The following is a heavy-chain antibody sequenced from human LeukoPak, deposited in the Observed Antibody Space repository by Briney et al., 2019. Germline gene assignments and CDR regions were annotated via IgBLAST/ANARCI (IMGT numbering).Heavy chain of an antibody. Sequence: GGSLRLSCAASGFTVSSNYMSSVRQAPGKGLERVSVIYSGGSTYYADSVKGRFTISRDNSKNTLYLQMNSLRAEDTAVYYCARDQVGGSYQPFDYWGQGTLVTVSS. CDR1: GFTVSSNY. J-gene: IGHJ4*02. V-gene: IGHV3-66*02. D-gene: IGHD1-26*01. CDR2: IYSGGST. CDR3: ARDQVGGSYQPFDY.